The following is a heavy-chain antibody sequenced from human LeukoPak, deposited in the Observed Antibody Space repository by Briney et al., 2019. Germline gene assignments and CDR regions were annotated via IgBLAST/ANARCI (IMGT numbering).Heavy chain of an antibody. Sequence: ALVRVSCTPSVYTFTGYYMHWVRQAPGPGLEGMGWINHNSGGTNSAQKCPGRVTMTSDKSISTAYMELSRLICADPARYYCARDGRYSSSWYGVMVDNWFDPWGQGTLVTVSS. CDR2: INHNSGGT. CDR3: ARDGRYSSSWYGVMVDNWFDP. J-gene: IGHJ5*02. V-gene: IGHV1-2*02. D-gene: IGHD6-13*01. CDR1: VYTFTGYY.